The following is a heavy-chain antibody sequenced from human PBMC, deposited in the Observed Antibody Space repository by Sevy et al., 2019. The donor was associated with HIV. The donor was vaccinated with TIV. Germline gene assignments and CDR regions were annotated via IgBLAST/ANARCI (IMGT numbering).Heavy chain of an antibody. CDR3: ATILPAGVPAEYFQH. V-gene: IGHV3-7*01. D-gene: IGHD2-2*01. J-gene: IGHJ1*01. Sequence: GGSLRLSCAASGLTFSSYWMTWVRQAPGKGLEWVANINQGGSQEYYVDSVKGRLTISRDNAKNSLYLQINSLTAEDTAVYYCATILPAGVPAEYFQHWGQGTLVTVSS. CDR2: INQGGSQE. CDR1: GLTFSSYW.